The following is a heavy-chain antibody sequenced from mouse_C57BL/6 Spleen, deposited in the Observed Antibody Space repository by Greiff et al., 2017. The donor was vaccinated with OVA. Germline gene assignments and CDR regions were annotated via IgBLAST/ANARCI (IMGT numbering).Heavy chain of an antibody. CDR2: INYDGSST. CDR1: GFTFSDYY. V-gene: IGHV5-16*01. CDR3: ARDREGYFDY. D-gene: IGHD3-1*01. J-gene: IGHJ2*01. Sequence: EVQLQQSEGGLVQPGSSMKLSCTASGFTFSDYYMAWVRQVPEKGLEWVANINYDGSSTYYLDSLKSRFIISRDNAKNILYLQMSSLKSEDTATYYCARDREGYFDYWGQGTTLTVSS.